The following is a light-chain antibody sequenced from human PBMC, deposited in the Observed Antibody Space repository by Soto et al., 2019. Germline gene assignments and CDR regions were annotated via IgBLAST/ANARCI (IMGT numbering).Light chain of an antibody. Sequence: QSALTQPASVSGSPGQSITISCTGTSSDVGSYNLVSWYQQLPGKAPKLMIYEVSKRPSGVSNRFSGSKSGNTASLTISGLQAEDEADYYCCSYAGPFGGGTKLTVL. CDR1: SSDVGSYNL. CDR2: EVS. V-gene: IGLV2-23*02. J-gene: IGLJ2*01. CDR3: CSYAGP.